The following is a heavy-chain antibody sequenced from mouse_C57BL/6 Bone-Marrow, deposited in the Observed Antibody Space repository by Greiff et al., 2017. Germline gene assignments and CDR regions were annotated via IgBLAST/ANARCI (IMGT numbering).Heavy chain of an antibody. J-gene: IGHJ3*01. Sequence: DVKLVESGEGLVKPGGSLKLSCAASGFTFSSYAMSWVRQTPEKRLEWVAYISSGGDYIYYADTVKGRFTISRANARNTLYLQMSSLKSEDTAMYYCTRDRAGYSNPFAYWGQGTLVTVSA. CDR1: GFTFSSYA. CDR2: ISSGGDYI. V-gene: IGHV5-9-1*02. D-gene: IGHD2-5*01. CDR3: TRDRAGYSNPFAY.